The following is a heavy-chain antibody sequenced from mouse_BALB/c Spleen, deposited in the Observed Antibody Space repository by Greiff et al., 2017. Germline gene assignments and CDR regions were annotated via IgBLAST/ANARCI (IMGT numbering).Heavy chain of an antibody. CDR2: ISYSGST. CDR3: ARCDYGSSYWFAY. V-gene: IGHV3-8*02. CDR1: GDSITSGY. Sequence: EVQRVESGPSLVKPSQSLSLTCSVTGDSITSGYWNWIRKFPGNKLEYMGYISYSGSTYYNPSLKSRISITRDTSKNQYYLQLNSVTTEDTATDYCARCDYGSSYWFAYWGQGTLVTVSA. J-gene: IGHJ3*01. D-gene: IGHD1-1*01.